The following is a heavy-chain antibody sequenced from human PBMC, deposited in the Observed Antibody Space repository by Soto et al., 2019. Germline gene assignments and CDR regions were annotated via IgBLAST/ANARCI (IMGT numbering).Heavy chain of an antibody. D-gene: IGHD2-2*01. J-gene: IGHJ5*02. V-gene: IGHV4-30-4*01. Sequence: PSETLSLTCTVSGGSISSGDYYWSWIRQPPGQGLEWIGYIYYSGSTYYNPSLKSRVTISVDTSKNQFSLKLSSVTAADTAVYYCARDGPRGYQLLQHWFDPWGQGTLVTVSS. CDR3: ARDGPRGYQLLQHWFDP. CDR1: GGSISSGDYY. CDR2: IYYSGST.